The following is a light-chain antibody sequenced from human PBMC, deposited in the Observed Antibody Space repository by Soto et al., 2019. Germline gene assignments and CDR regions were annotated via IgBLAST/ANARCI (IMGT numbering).Light chain of an antibody. V-gene: IGKV3-15*01. J-gene: IGKJ2*01. Sequence: IILTQSPASLYVSPGERATLSCRASHSANNNVAWYHQKPGQAPSRLIYGAATRATGIPGRLRGSGSGPEFTLTIARLQSEGFAVYFCAQYSYLPPDTFGQGIKLEIK. CDR1: HSANNN. CDR3: AQYSYLPPDT. CDR2: GAA.